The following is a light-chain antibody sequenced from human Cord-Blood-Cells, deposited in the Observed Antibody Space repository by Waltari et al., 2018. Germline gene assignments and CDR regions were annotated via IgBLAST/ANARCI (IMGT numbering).Light chain of an antibody. J-gene: IGLJ3*02. V-gene: IGLV3-25*02. CDR3: QSADSSGTYWV. CDR2: KDS. CDR1: ALPTQY. Sequence: SYELTQPPSVTVSPGQTARITCSGDALPTQYAYWYQQKPGQAPVLVIYKDSERHSGIPQRFSGSSSGTTVTLTISGVQAEDEADYYFQSADSSGTYWVFGGGTKLTVL.